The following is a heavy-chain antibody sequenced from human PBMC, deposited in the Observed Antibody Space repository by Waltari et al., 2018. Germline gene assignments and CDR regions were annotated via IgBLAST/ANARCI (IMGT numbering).Heavy chain of an antibody. CDR2: ISSSSSYI. CDR1: GFTFSSHS. V-gene: IGHV3-21*01. Sequence: EVQLVESGGGLVKPGGSLRLSCAASGFTFSSHSMNWVRQAPGKGLEWVSSISSSSSYIYYADSVKGRFTISRDNAKNSLYLQMNSLRAEDTAVYYCARVGHLTVTTSNDAFDIWGQGTMVTVSS. J-gene: IGHJ3*02. D-gene: IGHD4-17*01. CDR3: ARVGHLTVTTSNDAFDI.